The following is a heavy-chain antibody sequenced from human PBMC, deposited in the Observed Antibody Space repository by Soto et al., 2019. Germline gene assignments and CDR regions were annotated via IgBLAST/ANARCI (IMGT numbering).Heavy chain of an antibody. CDR1: GFTFSSYS. J-gene: IGHJ4*02. D-gene: IGHD5-12*01. CDR2: ISSSSSYI. Sequence: GGSLRLSCAASGFTFSSYSMNWVRQAPGKGLEWVSSISSSSSYIYYADSVKGRFTISRDNAKNSLYLQMNSLRAEDTAVYYCARDPSRDGYPVYFDYWGQGTLVTVSS. CDR3: ARDPSRDGYPVYFDY. V-gene: IGHV3-21*01.